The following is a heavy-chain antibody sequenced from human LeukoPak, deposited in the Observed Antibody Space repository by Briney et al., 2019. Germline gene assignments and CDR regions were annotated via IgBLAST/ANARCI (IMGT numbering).Heavy chain of an antibody. J-gene: IGHJ4*02. Sequence: GGSLRLSCAASGFTFDDYAMHWVRQAPGKGLEWVSGISWNSGSIGYADSVKGRFTISRDNAKNSLYLQMNSLRAEDTALYYCAKVLTEGHGYNGAFDYWGQGTLVTVSS. V-gene: IGHV3-9*01. CDR2: ISWNSGSI. CDR3: AKVLTEGHGYNGAFDY. D-gene: IGHD5-24*01. CDR1: GFTFDDYA.